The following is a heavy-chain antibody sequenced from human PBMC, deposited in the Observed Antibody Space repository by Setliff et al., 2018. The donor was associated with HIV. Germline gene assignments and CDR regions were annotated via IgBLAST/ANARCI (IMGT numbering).Heavy chain of an antibody. J-gene: IGHJ6*02. CDR1: GYTFTNYY. V-gene: IGHV1-2*02. Sequence: ASVKVSCKASGYTFTNYYMHWVRQAPGQGLEWMGWINPNSGGTNYALKFHDRVTMTRDTSTLTLYMELSSLTSEDTAVYYCARAKAVGGVIITGGLDVWGQGTTVTVSS. CDR3: ARAKAVGGVIITGGLDV. CDR2: INPNSGGT. D-gene: IGHD3-16*02.